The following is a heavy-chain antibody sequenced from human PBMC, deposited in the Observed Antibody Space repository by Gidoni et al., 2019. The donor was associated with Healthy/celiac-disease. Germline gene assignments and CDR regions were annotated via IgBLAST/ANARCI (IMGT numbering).Heavy chain of an antibody. J-gene: IGHJ6*02. Sequence: QVQLQQWGAGLLKPSETLSLTCAVYGGSFSGYYWRWIRQPPGKGLEWIGEINHSGSTNYNPSLKSRVTISVDTSKNQFSLKLSSVTAADTAVYYCARGRYYSYYYYYGMDVWGQGTTVTVSS. D-gene: IGHD3-22*01. V-gene: IGHV4-34*01. CDR3: ARGRYYSYYYYYGMDV. CDR1: GGSFSGYY. CDR2: INHSGST.